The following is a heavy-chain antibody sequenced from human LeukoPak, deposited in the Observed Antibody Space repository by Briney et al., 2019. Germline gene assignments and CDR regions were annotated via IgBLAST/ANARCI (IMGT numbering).Heavy chain of an antibody. V-gene: IGHV4-34*01. J-gene: IGHJ4*02. CDR1: GGSFSGYY. D-gene: IGHD3-3*01. CDR2: INHSGST. Sequence: PSETLSLTCAVYGGSFSGYYWSWIRQPPGKGLEWIGEINHSGSTNYNPSLKSRVTISVGTSKNQFSLKLSSVTAADTAVYYCARGLAYYDFWSGYSRYFDYWGQGTLVTVSS. CDR3: ARGLAYYDFWSGYSRYFDY.